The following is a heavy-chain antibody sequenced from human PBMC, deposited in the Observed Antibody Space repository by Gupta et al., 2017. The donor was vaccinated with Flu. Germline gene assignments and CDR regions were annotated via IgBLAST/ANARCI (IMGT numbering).Heavy chain of an antibody. V-gene: IGHV3-64*01. CDR3: ARGGSSLNYYYGMDV. Sequence: EVQLVESGGGLVQPGGSLRLSCAASGFTFSSYAMHWVRQAPGKGLEYVSAISSNGGSTYYANSVKGRFTISRDNSKNTLYLQMGSLRAEDMAVYYCARGGSSLNYYYGMDVWGQGTTVTVSS. CDR1: GFTFSSYA. J-gene: IGHJ6*02. D-gene: IGHD1-26*01. CDR2: ISSNGGST.